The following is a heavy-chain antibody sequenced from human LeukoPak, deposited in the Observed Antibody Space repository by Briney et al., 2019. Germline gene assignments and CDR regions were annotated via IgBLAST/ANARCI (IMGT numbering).Heavy chain of an antibody. J-gene: IGHJ4*02. D-gene: IGHD3-22*01. CDR2: IYYSGST. CDR1: GGSISSYY. V-gene: IGHV4-59*08. Sequence: SETLSLTCTVSGGSISSYYWSWIRQPPGKGLEWIAYIYYSGSTNYNPSLKSRLTISVDTSKNQFSLKLSSVTAADTAVYYCARQGSGYYLIDYWGQGTLVTVSS. CDR3: ARQGSGYYLIDY.